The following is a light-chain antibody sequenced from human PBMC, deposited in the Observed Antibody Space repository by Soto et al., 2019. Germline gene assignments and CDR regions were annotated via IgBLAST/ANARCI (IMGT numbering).Light chain of an antibody. CDR2: GAS. J-gene: IGKJ2*01. Sequence: EIVMTQSPATLSVSPGGRATLSCRASQSVSRNLAWFQQKPGQAPRLLIYGASTRATGIPARFSGSGSGTEFTLTISSLQSEDFAVYYCQQYNNWPPMYTFGQGTNLQIK. CDR3: QQYNNWPPMYT. V-gene: IGKV3-15*01. CDR1: QSVSRN.